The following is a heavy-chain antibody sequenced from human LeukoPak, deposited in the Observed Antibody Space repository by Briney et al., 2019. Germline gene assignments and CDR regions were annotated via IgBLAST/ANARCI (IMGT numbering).Heavy chain of an antibody. CDR2: ICNSNSSG. J-gene: IGHJ4*02. V-gene: IGHV3-23*01. CDR1: GFSFNTYA. Sequence: GGSLRLSCAASGFSFNTYAMNWVRQAPGKGLEWLSVICNSNSSGFYADYVKGRFTISRDISDNTVYLQMNSLRPEDTAVYYCAKVRGPGEVSGWYYFDSWGQGTLVTVSS. D-gene: IGHD6-19*01. CDR3: AKVRGPGEVSGWYYFDS.